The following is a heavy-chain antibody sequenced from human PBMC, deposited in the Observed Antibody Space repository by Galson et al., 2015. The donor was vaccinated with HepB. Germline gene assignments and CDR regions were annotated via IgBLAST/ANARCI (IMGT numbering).Heavy chain of an antibody. Sequence: SVKVSCKASGYTFTGYYVHWVRQAPGQGLEWMGWINPNSGGTNYAQKFQGWVTMTRDTSISTAYMELSRLRSDDTAVYYCARARDAAFGFDYWGQGTLVTVSS. D-gene: IGHD3-16*01. J-gene: IGHJ4*02. V-gene: IGHV1-2*04. CDR1: GYTFTGYY. CDR2: INPNSGGT. CDR3: ARARDAAFGFDY.